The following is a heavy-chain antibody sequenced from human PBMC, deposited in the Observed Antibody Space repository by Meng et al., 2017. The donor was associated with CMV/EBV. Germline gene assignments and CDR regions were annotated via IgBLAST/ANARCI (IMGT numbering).Heavy chain of an antibody. CDR3: ARHYSGWSYYFDH. CDR1: GGSISSYY. CDR2: IYYSGST. Sequence: SETLSLTCIVSGGSISSYYWSWIRQLPGKGLEWIGYIYYSGSTNYNPSLKSRVTISVDTSKNQFSLKLSSMTAADTAVYYCARHYSGWSYYFDHWGQGTLVTVSS. D-gene: IGHD6-19*01. V-gene: IGHV4-59*01. J-gene: IGHJ4*02.